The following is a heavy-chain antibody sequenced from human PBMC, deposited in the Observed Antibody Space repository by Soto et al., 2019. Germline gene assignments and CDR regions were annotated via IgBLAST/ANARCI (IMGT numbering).Heavy chain of an antibody. Sequence: EVQLVESGGGLVKPGGSLRLSCAASGFTFSSYSMNWVRQAPGKGLEWVSSISSSSSYIYYADSVKGRFTISRDNAKNSLYLQMNSLRAEYTAVYYCARASNSSGYLSYSWFDPWGQGTLVTVSS. CDR1: GFTFSSYS. CDR3: ARASNSSGYLSYSWFDP. CDR2: ISSSSSYI. D-gene: IGHD3-22*01. V-gene: IGHV3-21*01. J-gene: IGHJ5*02.